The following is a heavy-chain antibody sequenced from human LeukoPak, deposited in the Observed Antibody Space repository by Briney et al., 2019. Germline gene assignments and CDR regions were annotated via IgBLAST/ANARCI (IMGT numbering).Heavy chain of an antibody. D-gene: IGHD2-2*01. J-gene: IGHJ5*02. CDR2: ISSSSSYI. CDR1: GFTFSSYS. V-gene: IGHV3-21*01. Sequence: GGSLRLSCAASGFTFSSYSMNWVRQAPGKGLEWVSSISSSSSYIYYADSVKGRFTISRDNAKNSLYLQMNSLRAEDTAVYYCARALLGYCSSTSCYGRDRQTPINWFDPWGQGTLVTVSS. CDR3: ARALLGYCSSTSCYGRDRQTPINWFDP.